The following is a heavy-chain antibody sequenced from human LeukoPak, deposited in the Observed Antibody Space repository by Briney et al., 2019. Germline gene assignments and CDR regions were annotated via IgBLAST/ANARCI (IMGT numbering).Heavy chain of an antibody. CDR2: ISAYNGNT. CDR3: ARGPRVVIPHHTDY. J-gene: IGHJ4*02. V-gene: IGHV1-18*01. Sequence: ASVKVSCKASGYTFTFYGISWVRQAPGQGLERMGWISAYNGNTKYAQKLQGRVTMTTDTSARTAYMELRSLRSDDTAMYYCARGPRVVIPHHTDYWGQGTLVTVSS. CDR1: GYTFTFYG. D-gene: IGHD3-3*01.